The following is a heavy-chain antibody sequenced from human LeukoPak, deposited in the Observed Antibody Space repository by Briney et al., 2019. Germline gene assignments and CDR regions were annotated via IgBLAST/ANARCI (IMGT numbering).Heavy chain of an antibody. CDR2: ISGSGGST. V-gene: IGHV3-23*01. CDR1: GFTVSSNY. Sequence: GGSLRLSCAASGFTVSSNYMSWVRQAPGKGLEWVSAISGSGGSTYYADSVKGRFTISRDNSKNTLYLQMNSLRAEDTAVYYCAKTYYYDSSGHLGFDYWGQGTLVTVSS. D-gene: IGHD3-22*01. CDR3: AKTYYYDSSGHLGFDY. J-gene: IGHJ4*02.